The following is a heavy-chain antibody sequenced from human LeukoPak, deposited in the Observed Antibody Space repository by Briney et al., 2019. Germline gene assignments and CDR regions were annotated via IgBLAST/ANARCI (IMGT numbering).Heavy chain of an antibody. CDR3: ARGGSSSWYRFYYGMDV. CDR1: GYTFTGYY. Sequence: ASVKVSCKASGYTFTGYYMHWVRQAPGQGLEWMGWINPNSGGTNYAQKFQGWVTMTRDTSISTAYMELSRLRSDDTAVYCCARGGSSSWYRFYYGMDVWGQGTTVTVSS. D-gene: IGHD6-13*01. J-gene: IGHJ6*02. CDR2: INPNSGGT. V-gene: IGHV1-2*04.